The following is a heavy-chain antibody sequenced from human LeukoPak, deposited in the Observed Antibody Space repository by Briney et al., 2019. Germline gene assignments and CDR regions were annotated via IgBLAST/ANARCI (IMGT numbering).Heavy chain of an antibody. Sequence: SQTLSLTCTVTGGSISSYYWSWIRQPPGKGLEWIGYIYYNGSTNYNPSLKSRVTISVDTSKNQFSLKLSSVTAADTAVYYCAITRPPGLFDIWGQGTMVTVSS. J-gene: IGHJ3*02. CDR1: GGSISSYY. V-gene: IGHV4-59*01. CDR2: IYYNGST. D-gene: IGHD3-10*01. CDR3: AITRPPGLFDI.